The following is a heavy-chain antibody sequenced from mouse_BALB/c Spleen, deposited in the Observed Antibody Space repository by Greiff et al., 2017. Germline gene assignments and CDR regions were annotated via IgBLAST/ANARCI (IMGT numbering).Heavy chain of an antibody. Sequence: QVQLQQSGAELVRPGASVTLSCKASGYTFTDYEMHWVKQTPVHGLEWIGAIDPETGGTAYNQKFKGKATLTADKSSSTAYMELCSLTSEDSAVYYCTSLGSYDFDYWGQGTTLTVSS. CDR3: TSLGSYDFDY. CDR1: GYTFTDYE. J-gene: IGHJ2*01. D-gene: IGHD1-1*02. CDR2: IDPETGGT. V-gene: IGHV1-15*01.